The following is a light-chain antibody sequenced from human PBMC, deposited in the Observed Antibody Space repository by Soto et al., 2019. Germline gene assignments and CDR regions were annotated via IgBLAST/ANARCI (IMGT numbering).Light chain of an antibody. CDR1: QSVLYSSNNKNY. Sequence: DIVMTQSPDSLAVSLGERATINCKSSQSVLYSSNNKNYLAWYQQKPGQPPKLLIYWASTRESGVPDRFSGSGSGTDFNLTISSLQAEDVAVYYCQQYYSTLLFGGGTKVEIK. V-gene: IGKV4-1*01. CDR3: QQYYSTLL. J-gene: IGKJ4*01. CDR2: WAS.